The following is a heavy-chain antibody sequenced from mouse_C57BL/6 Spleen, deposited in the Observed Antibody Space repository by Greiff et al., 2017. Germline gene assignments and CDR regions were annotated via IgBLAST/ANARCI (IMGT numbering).Heavy chain of an antibody. Sequence: VQLQQPGAELVMPGASVKLSCKASGYTFTSYWMHWVKQRPGQGLEWIGEIDPSDSYTNYNQKFKGKTTLTVDKSSITAYMQLSSLTSEDSAVYYCARTSSGYYAMDYWGQGTSVTVSS. J-gene: IGHJ4*01. CDR3: ARTSSGYYAMDY. D-gene: IGHD3-2*02. V-gene: IGHV1-69*01. CDR1: GYTFTSYW. CDR2: IDPSDSYT.